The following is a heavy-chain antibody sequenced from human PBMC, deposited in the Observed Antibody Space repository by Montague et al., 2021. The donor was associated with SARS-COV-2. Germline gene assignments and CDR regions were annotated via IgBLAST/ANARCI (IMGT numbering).Heavy chain of an antibody. CDR1: GFSVSSSY. J-gene: IGHJ3*02. Sequence: SLRLSCAASGFSVSSSYMNWVRQAPGKGLEWVSVIYSGENKYYADSVKGRFTISSDSSTNTLFLQMYSLRAEDTAVYYCAREKPEYYDGPGVFDIWGQGTMVTVSS. V-gene: IGHV3-53*01. D-gene: IGHD3-22*01. CDR3: AREKPEYYDGPGVFDI. CDR2: IYSGENK.